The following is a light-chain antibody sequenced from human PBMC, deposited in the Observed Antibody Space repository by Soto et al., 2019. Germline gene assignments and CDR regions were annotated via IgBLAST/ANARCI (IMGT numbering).Light chain of an antibody. Sequence: EIVLTQSPGTLSLSPGERATLSCRASQSLSSNSLAWYQKRLGQAPRLLIYGASSRATGIPDRFSGSGSGTEFTLNITRLEPEDFSVYYCQQYGSAPPTFGQGTKVDVK. V-gene: IGKV3-20*01. CDR2: GAS. CDR3: QQYGSAPPT. CDR1: QSLSSNS. J-gene: IGKJ1*01.